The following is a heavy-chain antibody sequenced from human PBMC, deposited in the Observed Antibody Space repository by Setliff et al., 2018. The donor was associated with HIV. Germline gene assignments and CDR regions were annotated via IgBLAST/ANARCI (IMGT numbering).Heavy chain of an antibody. CDR2: INPSGGST. CDR3: ARDYYCSGGSCHYYYYYMDV. V-gene: IGHV1-46*01. Sequence: ASVKVSCKASGYTFTSYYMHWVRQAPGQGLEWMGIINPSGGSTSYAQKFQGRVTMTRDTSTSTVYMELSSLRSADTAVYYCARDYYCSGGSCHYYYYYMDVWGKGTTVTVSS. CDR1: GYTFTSYY. J-gene: IGHJ6*03. D-gene: IGHD2-15*01.